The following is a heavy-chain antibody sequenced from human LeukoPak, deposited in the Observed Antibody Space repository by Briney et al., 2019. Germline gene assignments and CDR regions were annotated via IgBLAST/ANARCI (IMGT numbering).Heavy chain of an antibody. D-gene: IGHD4-23*01. CDR1: GYSFTNYW. CDR3: ARSNGGPDYYYYGMDV. J-gene: IGHJ6*02. V-gene: IGHV5-51*01. CDR2: IYPGDSDT. Sequence: PGESLKISCKGSGYSFTNYWIGWVRQMPGKGLEWMGIIYPGDSDTRYSPSFQGQVTISADKSITTAYLQWSSLKASDTAMYYCARSNGGPDYYYYGMDVWGQGTTVTVSS.